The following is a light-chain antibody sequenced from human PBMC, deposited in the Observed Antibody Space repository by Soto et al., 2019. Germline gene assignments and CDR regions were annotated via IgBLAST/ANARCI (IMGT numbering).Light chain of an antibody. V-gene: IGKV3-11*01. Sequence: EVELTQSPATLSLSPGETATLSCRASQSVDKFLAWYQQRPGQPPRLLISDSSNRATGVPVRFSGSGSGTVFTLTIGSLEPEDSAVYYCQQRKHWPPITFGQGTRLEIK. CDR1: QSVDKF. CDR2: DSS. J-gene: IGKJ5*01. CDR3: QQRKHWPPIT.